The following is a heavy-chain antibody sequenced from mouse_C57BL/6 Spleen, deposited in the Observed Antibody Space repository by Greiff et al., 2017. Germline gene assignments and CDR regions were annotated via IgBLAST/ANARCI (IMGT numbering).Heavy chain of an antibody. CDR2: ISNGGGST. CDR1: GFTFSDYY. V-gene: IGHV5-12*01. D-gene: IGHD2-1*01. J-gene: IGHJ4*01. CDR3: ARRTGNYGYAMDY. Sequence: EVKLVESGGGLVQPGGSLKLSCAASGFTFSDYYMYWVRQTPEKRLEWVAYISNGGGSTYYPDTVKGRFTISRDNAKNTLYLQMSRLKSEDTAMYYCARRTGNYGYAMDYWGQGTSVTVSS.